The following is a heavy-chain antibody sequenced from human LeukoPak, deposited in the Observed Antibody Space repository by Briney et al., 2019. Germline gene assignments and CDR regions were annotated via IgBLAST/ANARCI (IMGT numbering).Heavy chain of an antibody. CDR3: ARDLAMVRGARYRPYNWFDP. V-gene: IGHV1-69*13. CDR2: IIPIFSTP. J-gene: IGHJ5*02. CDR1: GGTFSDYA. D-gene: IGHD3-10*01. Sequence: SVKVSCKASGGTFSDYAISWVRQAPGQGLEWMGGIIPIFSTPNYAQKFQGRVTITADESTSTAYMELSSLTSEDTAVYYCARDLAMVRGARYRPYNWFDPWGQGTLVTVSS.